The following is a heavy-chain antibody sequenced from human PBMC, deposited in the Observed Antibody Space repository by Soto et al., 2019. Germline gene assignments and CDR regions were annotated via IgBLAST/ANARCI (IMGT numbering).Heavy chain of an antibody. CDR2: ISYDGSNK. J-gene: IGHJ4*02. CDR1: GFTFSSYG. CDR3: AKPRYFDWLSIDY. D-gene: IGHD3-9*01. V-gene: IGHV3-30*18. Sequence: QVQLVESGGGVVQPGRSLRLSCAASGFTFSSYGMHWVRQAPGKGLEWVAVISYDGSNKYYADSVKGRFTISRDNSKNTLYLQMNSLRAEDTAVYYCAKPRYFDWLSIDYWGQGTLVTVSS.